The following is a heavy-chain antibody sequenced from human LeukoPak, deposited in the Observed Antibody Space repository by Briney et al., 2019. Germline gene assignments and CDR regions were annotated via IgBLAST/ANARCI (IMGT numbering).Heavy chain of an antibody. CDR2: ISYDGSNK. V-gene: IGHV3-30-3*01. J-gene: IGHJ4*02. Sequence: GGSLRLSCAASGFTFSSYAMHWVRQAPGTGLEWVAVISYDGSNKYYADSVKGRFTISRDNSKNTLYLRMNSLRAEDTAVYYCARDYYYDSSGYPDYWGQGTLVTVSS. CDR3: ARDYYYDSSGYPDY. CDR1: GFTFSSYA. D-gene: IGHD3-22*01.